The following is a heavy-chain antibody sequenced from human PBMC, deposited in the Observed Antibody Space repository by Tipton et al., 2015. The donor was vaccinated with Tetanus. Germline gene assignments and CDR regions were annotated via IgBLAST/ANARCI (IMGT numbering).Heavy chain of an antibody. J-gene: IGHJ4*02. Sequence: QLVQSGAEVKKPGASVKVSCKAPTDTFSNYYMHWVRQAPGQGLEWVGLINPTDSSTDYAQKLQGRITLTRDTSTSTVYMQLSSLRSEDTAVYYCAREGTVQAAPGKHFDYWGQGTLVTVSP. V-gene: IGHV1-46*04. D-gene: IGHD3/OR15-3a*01. CDR2: INPTDSST. CDR3: AREGTVQAAPGKHFDY. CDR1: TDTFSNYY.